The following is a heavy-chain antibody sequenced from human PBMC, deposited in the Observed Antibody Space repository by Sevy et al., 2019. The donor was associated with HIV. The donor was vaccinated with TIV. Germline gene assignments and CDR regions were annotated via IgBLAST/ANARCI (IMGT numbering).Heavy chain of an antibody. V-gene: IGHV3-23*01. J-gene: IGHJ4*03. Sequence: GGSLRLSCAASGFTFSKYSMSWVRQPPGKGLEWVSNLSFGCGAINYANSVKGRFTISRDNSKSSVYLQMNNLRPDDTAVYYRAREGCTKPPDVWGQGTLVTISS. CDR3: AREGCTKPPDV. CDR2: LSFGCGAI. D-gene: IGHD2-8*01. CDR1: GFTFSKYS.